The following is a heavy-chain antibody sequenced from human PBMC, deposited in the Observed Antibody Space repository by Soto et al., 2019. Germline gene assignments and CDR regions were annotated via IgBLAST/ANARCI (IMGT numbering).Heavy chain of an antibody. V-gene: IGHV1-18*01. CDR2: ISAYNGNT. CDR1: GYTFTSYG. Sequence: GASVKVSCKASGYTFTSYGISWVRQAPGQGLEWMGWISAYNGNTNYAQKLQGRVTMTTDTSTSTAYMELRSLRSDDTAVYYCARDRYYYDSSGFDYWGQGTLVTVPQ. CDR3: ARDRYYYDSSGFDY. J-gene: IGHJ4*02. D-gene: IGHD3-22*01.